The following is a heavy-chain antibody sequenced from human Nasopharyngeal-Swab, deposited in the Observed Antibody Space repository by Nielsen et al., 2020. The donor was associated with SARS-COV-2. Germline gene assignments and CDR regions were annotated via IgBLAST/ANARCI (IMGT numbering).Heavy chain of an antibody. CDR3: ARGRVYYYDSSGYPPPFDY. CDR2: ISSSGSTI. V-gene: IGHV3-11*04. D-gene: IGHD3-22*01. J-gene: IGHJ4*02. Sequence: WIRQPPGKGLEWVSYISSSGSTIYYADSVKGRFTISRDNAKNSLYLQMNSLRAEATAVYYCARGRVYYYDSSGYPPPFDYWGQGTLVTVSS.